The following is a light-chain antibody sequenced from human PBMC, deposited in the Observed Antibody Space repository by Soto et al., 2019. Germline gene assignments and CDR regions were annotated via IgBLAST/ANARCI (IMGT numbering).Light chain of an antibody. CDR2: SAS. V-gene: IGKV3D-15*01. CDR1: QGVNID. Sequence: EIVLTQSPATLSVSPGESATLSCRASQGVNIDLGWYQQKPGQAPKLLMFSASARVTGIPARFIGGGSETEFTLTISSLQPEDSAVYYCQQYNTWPFTFGPGTKVDIK. J-gene: IGKJ3*01. CDR3: QQYNTWPFT.